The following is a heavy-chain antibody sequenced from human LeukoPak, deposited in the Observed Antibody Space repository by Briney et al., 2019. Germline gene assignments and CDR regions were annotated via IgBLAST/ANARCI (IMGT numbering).Heavy chain of an antibody. Sequence: PGGSLRLSCAASGFTFTSGAMTWVRQAPGKGLEWVSTITGNDDRTYYADSVKGRFTISRDNSKNTLYLQMNSLRAEDTAVYYCARAAPHYLYFDYWGQGTLVTVSS. CDR1: GFTFTSGA. CDR3: ARAAPHYLYFDY. CDR2: ITGNDDRT. J-gene: IGHJ4*02. D-gene: IGHD3-10*01. V-gene: IGHV3-23*01.